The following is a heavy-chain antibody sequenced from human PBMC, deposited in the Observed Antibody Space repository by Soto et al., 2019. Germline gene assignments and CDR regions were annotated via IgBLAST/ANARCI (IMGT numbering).Heavy chain of an antibody. CDR3: AKEGRGYSGYDDSFDY. Sequence: EVQLLKSGGGLVQPGGSLRLSCAASGFTFSSYAMSWVRQAPGKGLEWVSAISGSGGSTYYADSVKGRFTISRDNSKNTLYLQMNSLRAEDTAVYYCAKEGRGYSGYDDSFDYWRQGTLVTVSS. CDR2: ISGSGGST. D-gene: IGHD5-12*01. V-gene: IGHV3-23*01. J-gene: IGHJ4*02. CDR1: GFTFSSYA.